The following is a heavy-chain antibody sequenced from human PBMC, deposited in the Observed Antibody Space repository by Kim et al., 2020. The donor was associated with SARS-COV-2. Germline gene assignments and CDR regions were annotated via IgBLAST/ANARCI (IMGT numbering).Heavy chain of an antibody. V-gene: IGHV3-15*01. CDR3: TAGFSVIVATIVTVWVDS. CDR2: IKSKTDGGTT. D-gene: IGHD5-12*01. J-gene: IGHJ4*02. CDR1: GFTFSNAW. Sequence: GGSLRLSCAASGFTFSNAWMSWVRQAPGKGLEWVGLIKSKTDGGTTDYAAHVKGRFTISRDDSKHTVYLQMNSLKTKDTAVYYCTAGFSVIVATIVTVWVDSWGQGTLFTVSS.